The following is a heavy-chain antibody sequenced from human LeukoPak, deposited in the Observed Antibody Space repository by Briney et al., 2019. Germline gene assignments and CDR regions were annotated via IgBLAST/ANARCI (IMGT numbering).Heavy chain of an antibody. V-gene: IGHV3-48*01. D-gene: IGHD5-18*01. CDR1: GFTFNTYS. J-gene: IGHJ4*02. CDR2: ISAASHGI. Sequence: QPGGSLRLSCAASGFTFNTYSMTWVRQAPGKGLEWISHISAASHGIYYAESVKGRFIISRDNAKNSVFLQMSSLRPEDTAVYYCARGEYHQDGIGYNRFDNWGQGALVTVSS. CDR3: ARGEYHQDGIGYNRFDN.